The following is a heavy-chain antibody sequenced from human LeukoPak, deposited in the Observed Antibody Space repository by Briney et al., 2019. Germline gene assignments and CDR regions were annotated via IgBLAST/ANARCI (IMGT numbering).Heavy chain of an antibody. V-gene: IGHV3-23*01. D-gene: IGHD6-19*01. CDR1: GLTFSGCA. CDR3: ARAGYSSGWYYFDY. CDR2: ITAGGTTT. J-gene: IGHJ4*02. Sequence: GGFLGLSFAASGLTFSGCAMSWVRRPPGQGLEWISAITAGGTTTYYADSVKGRFTISRDNSKNTLYLQVNSLRAEDTALYYCARAGYSSGWYYFDYWGQGTLVTVSS.